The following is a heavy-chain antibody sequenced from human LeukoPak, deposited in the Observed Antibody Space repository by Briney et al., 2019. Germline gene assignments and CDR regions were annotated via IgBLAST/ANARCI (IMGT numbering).Heavy chain of an antibody. D-gene: IGHD3-22*01. CDR1: GFSVSGNY. CDR3: VRDRGAYYYETGY. J-gene: IGHJ4*02. CDR2: IYTGGST. V-gene: IGHV3-66*01. Sequence: QSGGSLRLSCAAFGFSVSGNYMNWVRQAPGKGLEWVSVIYTGGSTYYAESVKGRFTISRDNSKNTLCLQMNSLRAEDTAVYYCVRDRGAYYYETGYWGQGTLVTVSS.